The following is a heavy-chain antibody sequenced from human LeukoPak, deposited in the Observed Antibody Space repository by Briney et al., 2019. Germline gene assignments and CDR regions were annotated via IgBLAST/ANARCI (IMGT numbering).Heavy chain of an antibody. CDR2: ISGSGGST. Sequence: GGSLRLSCAASGFTFSSYAMSWVRQALGKGLEWVSAISGSGGSTYYADSVKGRFTISRDNSKNTLYLQMNSLRAEDTAVYYCAKDQGLGGLLTFDYWGQGTLVTVSS. J-gene: IGHJ4*02. CDR1: GFTFSSYA. V-gene: IGHV3-23*01. CDR3: AKDQGLGGLLTFDY. D-gene: IGHD1-26*01.